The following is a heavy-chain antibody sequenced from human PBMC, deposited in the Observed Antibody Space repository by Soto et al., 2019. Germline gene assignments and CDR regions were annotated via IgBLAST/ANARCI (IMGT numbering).Heavy chain of an antibody. Sequence: SETLSLTCTVSGGSISSSSYYWGLIRQPPGKGLEWIGSIYYSGSTYYNPSLKSRVTISVDTSKNQFSLKLSSVTAADTAVYYCARLPMVVIITTAPDYWGQGTLVTVSS. D-gene: IGHD3-22*01. CDR2: IYYSGST. J-gene: IGHJ4*02. V-gene: IGHV4-39*01. CDR3: ARLPMVVIITTAPDY. CDR1: GGSISSSSYY.